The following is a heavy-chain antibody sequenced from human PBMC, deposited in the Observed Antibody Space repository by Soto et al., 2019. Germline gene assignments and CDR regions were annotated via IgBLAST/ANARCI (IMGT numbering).Heavy chain of an antibody. CDR1: GYTFTGYY. D-gene: IGHD3-22*01. J-gene: IGHJ4*02. CDR3: ARGTVRRVVVITKHQYYFDY. CDR2: INPNSGGT. V-gene: IGHV1-2*02. Sequence: ASVKVSCKASGYTFTGYYMHWVRQAPGQGLEWMGWINPNSGGTNYAQKFQGRVTMTRDTSISTAYMELSRLRSDDTAVYYCARGTVRRVVVITKHQYYFDYWGQGTLVTVSS.